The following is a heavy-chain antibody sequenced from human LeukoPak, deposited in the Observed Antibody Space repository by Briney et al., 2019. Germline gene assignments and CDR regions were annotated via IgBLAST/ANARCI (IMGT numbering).Heavy chain of an antibody. CDR1: AYTLTSYY. CDR3: ATYDQWLPHGFDP. V-gene: IGHV1-2*02. D-gene: IGHD6-19*01. Sequence: ASVKVSCKASAYTLTSYYMHWVRQAPGQGLEWMGWINPNSGGTNYAQKFQGRVTMTRDTSIGTAYLELNRLRSDDTAVYYCATYDQWLPHGFDPWGQGTLVTVSS. J-gene: IGHJ5*02. CDR2: INPNSGGT.